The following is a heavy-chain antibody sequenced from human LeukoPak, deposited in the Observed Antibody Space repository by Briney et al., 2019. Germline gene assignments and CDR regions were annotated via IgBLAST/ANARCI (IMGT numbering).Heavy chain of an antibody. V-gene: IGHV3-66*01. Sequence: PGGSLRLSCAASGFTVSSNYMSWVRQAPGKGLEWVSVTYSGGSTYYADSVKGRFTISRDNSKNTLYLQMNSLRAEDTAVYYCARDPGGLPNDYWGQGTLVTVSS. CDR2: TYSGGST. J-gene: IGHJ4*02. CDR3: ARDPGGLPNDY. CDR1: GFTVSSNY. D-gene: IGHD2-15*01.